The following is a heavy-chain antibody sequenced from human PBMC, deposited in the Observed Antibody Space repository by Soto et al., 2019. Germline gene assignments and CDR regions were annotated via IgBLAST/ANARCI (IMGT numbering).Heavy chain of an antibody. CDR2: ISSDGSNK. CDR3: ARDRAGNNWFDP. V-gene: IGHV3-30-3*01. J-gene: IGHJ5*02. CDR1: GFTFSGYS. Sequence: GGSLRLSCAASGFTFSGYSMHWVRQAPGKGLEWVAVISSDGSNKQSADSVKGRFSISRDNSKNTLYLDMKSLRTEDTSVYYCARDRAGNNWFDPWGLGTLVTVSS. D-gene: IGHD3-10*01.